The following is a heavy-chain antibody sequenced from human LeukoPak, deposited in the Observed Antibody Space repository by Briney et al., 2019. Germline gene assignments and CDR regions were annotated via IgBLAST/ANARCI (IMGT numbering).Heavy chain of an antibody. CDR1: GGSISSSTYY. V-gene: IGHV4-39*01. D-gene: IGHD4-23*01. CDR3: ARLHYGGNYGYYYYYMDV. CDR2: IYYSGST. J-gene: IGHJ6*03. Sequence: SETLSLTCTVSGGSISSSTYYWGWIRQPPGKGLEWIGSIYYSGSTYYNPSLKSRVTISVDTSKNQFSLKLSSVTAADTAVYFCARLHYGGNYGYYYYYMDVWGKGTTVTISS.